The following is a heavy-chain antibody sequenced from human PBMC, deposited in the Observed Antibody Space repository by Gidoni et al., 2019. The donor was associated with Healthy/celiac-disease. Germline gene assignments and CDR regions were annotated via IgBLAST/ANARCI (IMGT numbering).Heavy chain of an antibody. D-gene: IGHD3-22*01. CDR2: FDPEDGET. CDR3: ATARYDSSGYLYYFDY. V-gene: IGHV1-24*01. Sequence: QVQLVQSRAEVKKPGASVKVSCKVSGYTLTELSMHWVRQAPGKGLEWMGGFDPEDGETIYAQKFQGRVTMTEDTSTDTAYMELSSLRSEDTAVYYCATARYDSSGYLYYFDYWGQGTLVTVSS. J-gene: IGHJ4*02. CDR1: GYTLTELS.